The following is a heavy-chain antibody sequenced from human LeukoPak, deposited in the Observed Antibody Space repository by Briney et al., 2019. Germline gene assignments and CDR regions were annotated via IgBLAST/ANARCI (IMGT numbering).Heavy chain of an antibody. Sequence: GGSLRLSCVASGFTFSSHEVNWVRQAPGKGLEWISCISSSGTTTKYADSVRGRFTIFRDNAKNSLYLQMNSLRAEDTAVCYCARDLSASYSYYYYGLDVWGQGTTVTVSS. CDR3: ARDLSASYSYYYYGLDV. CDR2: ISSSGTTT. CDR1: GFTFSSHE. V-gene: IGHV3-48*03. J-gene: IGHJ6*02. D-gene: IGHD3-10*01.